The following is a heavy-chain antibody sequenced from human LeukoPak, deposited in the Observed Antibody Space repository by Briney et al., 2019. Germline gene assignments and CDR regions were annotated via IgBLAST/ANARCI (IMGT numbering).Heavy chain of an antibody. D-gene: IGHD1-26*01. Sequence: GGSLRLSCAASGFTFSSYAMSWVRQAPGKGLEWVSAISGSGGSTYYADSVKGRFTISRDNSKNTLYLQMDSLRVGDTAVYYCAREGGGSYGVFWGQGSLVTVSS. CDR2: ISGSGGST. V-gene: IGHV3-23*01. J-gene: IGHJ4*02. CDR3: AREGGGSYGVF. CDR1: GFTFSSYA.